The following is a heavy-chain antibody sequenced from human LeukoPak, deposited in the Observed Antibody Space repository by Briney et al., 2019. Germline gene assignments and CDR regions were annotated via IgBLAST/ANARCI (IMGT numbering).Heavy chain of an antibody. Sequence: PGGSLRLSCAASGFTFSSYDMSWVRQAPGKGLEWVSAISGGGGSTYYADSVKGRFTISRDNSKNTLYLQMNSLRAEDTAVYYCAKDKATVTWFDYWGQGTLVTASS. D-gene: IGHD4-17*01. J-gene: IGHJ4*02. CDR2: ISGGGGST. V-gene: IGHV3-23*01. CDR1: GFTFSSYD. CDR3: AKDKATVTWFDY.